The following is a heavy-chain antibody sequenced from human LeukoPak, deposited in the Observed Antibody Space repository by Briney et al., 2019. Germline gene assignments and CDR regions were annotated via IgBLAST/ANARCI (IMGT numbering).Heavy chain of an antibody. D-gene: IGHD3-3*01. J-gene: IGHJ5*02. CDR1: GYAFTVQY. CDR3: ARGEGRITIFGVVINWFDP. V-gene: IGHV1-2*02. Sequence: ASVKVSCKASGYAFTVQYTHWVRQAPGQGLEWMGWINPNSGGTNYAQKFQGRVTMTRDTSISTAYMELSRLRSDDTAVYYCARGEGRITIFGVVINWFDPWGQGTLVTVSS. CDR2: INPNSGGT.